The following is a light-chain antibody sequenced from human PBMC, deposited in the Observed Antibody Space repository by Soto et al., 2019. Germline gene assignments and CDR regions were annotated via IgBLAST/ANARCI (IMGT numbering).Light chain of an antibody. CDR2: DAA. CDR1: SSDIGGYNF. J-gene: IGLJ3*02. Sequence: QSALTQPASVSGSPGQSITISCTGTSSDIGGYNFVSWYQQHPGNAPNLIIYDAASRPSGVSDRFSGSKSGNAASLTISGLQAEDEALYYCNSYTTSGAIVFGGGTKLTVL. V-gene: IGLV2-14*03. CDR3: NSYTTSGAIV.